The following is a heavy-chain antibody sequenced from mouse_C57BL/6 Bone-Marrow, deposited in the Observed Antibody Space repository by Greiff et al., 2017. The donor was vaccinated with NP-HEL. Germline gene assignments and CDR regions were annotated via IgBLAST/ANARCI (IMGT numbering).Heavy chain of an antibody. J-gene: IGHJ1*03. CDR2: IHPNSGST. Sequence: QVQLQQPGAELVKPGASVKLSCKASGYTFTSYWMHWVKQRPGQGLEWIGMIHPNSGSTNYNEKFKSKATLTVDKSSSTAYMQLSSLTSEDSAVYYCARPGIYYDYEYFDVWGTGTTVTVSS. D-gene: IGHD2-4*01. CDR3: ARPGIYYDYEYFDV. CDR1: GYTFTSYW. V-gene: IGHV1-64*01.